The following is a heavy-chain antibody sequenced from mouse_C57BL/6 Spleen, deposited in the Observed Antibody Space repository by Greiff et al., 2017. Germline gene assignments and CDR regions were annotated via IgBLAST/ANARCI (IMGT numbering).Heavy chain of an antibody. Sequence: DVKLVESGGGLVKPGGSLKLSCAASGFTFSGYAMSWVRQTPEKRLEWVATISDGGSYTYYPDNVKGRFTISRDNAKNNLYLQMSHLKSEDTAMYYCARPNWDWYFDVWGTGTTVTVSS. D-gene: IGHD4-1*01. J-gene: IGHJ1*03. CDR1: GFTFSGYA. V-gene: IGHV5-4*03. CDR3: ARPNWDWYFDV. CDR2: ISDGGSYT.